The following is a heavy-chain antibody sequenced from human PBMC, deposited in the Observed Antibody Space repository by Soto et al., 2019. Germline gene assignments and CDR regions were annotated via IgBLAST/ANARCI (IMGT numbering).Heavy chain of an antibody. D-gene: IGHD6-6*01. CDR3: AKDLTRQLAYWLDP. J-gene: IGHJ5*02. CDR2: INAHSGGT. Sequence: ASVKVSCKASGFSFTGYYIHWLRQAPGQGLEWMGWINAHSGGTEYAQKFQGRVTLTRDTSIATAYLTLTSLTSDDSALYYCAKDLTRQLAYWLDPWGQGTQVTVSS. V-gene: IGHV1-2*02. CDR1: GFSFTGYY.